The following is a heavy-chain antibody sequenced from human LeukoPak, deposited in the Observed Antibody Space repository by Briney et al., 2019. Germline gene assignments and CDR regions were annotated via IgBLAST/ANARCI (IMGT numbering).Heavy chain of an antibody. CDR1: GFTFSSYG. CDR3: ARDTRIQLWFSSDLSFDY. V-gene: IGHV3-30*02. Sequence: PGGSLRLSCAASGFTFSSYGIHWVRQAPGKGLEWVAFIRYDGSNKYYADSVKGRFTISRDNSKDTLYLQMNSLRAEDTAVYYCARDTRIQLWFSSDLSFDYWGQGTLVTVSS. D-gene: IGHD5-18*01. CDR2: IRYDGSNK. J-gene: IGHJ4*02.